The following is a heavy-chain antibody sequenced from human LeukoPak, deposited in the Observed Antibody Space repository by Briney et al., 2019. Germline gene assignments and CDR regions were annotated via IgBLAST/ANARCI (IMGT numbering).Heavy chain of an antibody. Sequence: GESLKISCKGSGYSFTSYWIAWVRQMPGKGLEWMGIIHPGDSDTRYSPSFQGQVIISADKSINTAYLQWSSLKASDTAMYYCASLHSSGYYGPFDYWGQGTLVTVSS. J-gene: IGHJ4*02. CDR2: IHPGDSDT. CDR3: ASLHSSGYYGPFDY. CDR1: GYSFTSYW. D-gene: IGHD3-22*01. V-gene: IGHV5-51*01.